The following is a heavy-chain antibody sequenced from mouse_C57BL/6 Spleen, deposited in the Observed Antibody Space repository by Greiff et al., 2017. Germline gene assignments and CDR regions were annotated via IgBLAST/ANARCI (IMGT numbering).Heavy chain of an antibody. CDR1: GYTFTDYY. J-gene: IGHJ3*01. V-gene: IGHV1-75*01. Sequence: VQLQQSGPELVKPGASVTISCKASGYTFTDYYINWVKQRPGQGLEWIGWIFPGSGSTYYNEKFKGKATLTVDKSSSTAYMLLSSLTSEDSAVYFCAGGYCLFGSSHPCFAYWGKGTLVTVSA. CDR3: AGGYCLFGSSHPCFAY. D-gene: IGHD1-1*01. CDR2: IFPGSGST.